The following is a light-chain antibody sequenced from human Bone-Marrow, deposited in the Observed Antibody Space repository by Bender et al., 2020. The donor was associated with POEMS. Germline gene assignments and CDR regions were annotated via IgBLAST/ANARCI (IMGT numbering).Light chain of an antibody. Sequence: QSALTQPASVSGSPGQSITISCTGTSSDVGGYNYVSWYQHPGKVPKLMIYDVSNRPSGVSNRFSGSKSGNTASLTISGLQAEDEADYYCSSYTSSRTGVFGTGTKVTVL. CDR1: SSDVGGYNY. CDR2: DVS. V-gene: IGLV2-14*03. J-gene: IGLJ1*01. CDR3: SSYTSSRTGV.